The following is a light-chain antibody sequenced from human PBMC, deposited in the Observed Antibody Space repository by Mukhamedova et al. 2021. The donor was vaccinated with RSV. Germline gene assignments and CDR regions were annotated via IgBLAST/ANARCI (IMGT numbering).Light chain of an antibody. V-gene: IGLV3-19*01. CDR3: SSRDNNGNHVI. J-gene: IGLJ2*01. Sequence: GDSLRTYYASWYRQKSGQAPELVIYGKNKRPSGIPDRFSGSNSGDTTSLTITGAQAEDEADYYCSSRDNNGNHVIFGGGTKLTVL. CDR1: SLRTYY. CDR2: GKN.